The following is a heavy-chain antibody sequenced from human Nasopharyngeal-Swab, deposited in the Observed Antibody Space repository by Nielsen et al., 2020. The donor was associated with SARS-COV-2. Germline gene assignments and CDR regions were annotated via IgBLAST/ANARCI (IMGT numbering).Heavy chain of an antibody. CDR2: IKHDGRQK. V-gene: IGHV3-7*03. CDR1: GFIFSSYW. CDR3: ARDQIGTTMIREVLKRYYYGMDV. J-gene: IGHJ6*02. D-gene: IGHD3-10*01. Sequence: GGSLRLSCAASGFIFSSYWMTWVRQAPGKGLEWAANIKHDGRQKYYVDSVKGRFSISRDNGKNSLDLQMNSLGVDDTTVYYCARDQIGTTMIREVLKRYYYGMDVWGQGTTVTVSS.